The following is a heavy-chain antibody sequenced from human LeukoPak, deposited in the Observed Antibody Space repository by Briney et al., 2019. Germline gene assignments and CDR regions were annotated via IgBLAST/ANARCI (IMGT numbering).Heavy chain of an antibody. CDR2: ISAYNGNT. V-gene: IGHV1-18*01. CDR1: GYTSTSYG. J-gene: IGHJ4*02. Sequence: ASVKVSCKPPGYTSTSYGISWVRQATGQGLDWMGWISAYNGNTNYAHKLQGRVTMTTYTSSSPAYMELRSLRSDDTAVYSCARGRDYDSSGYYYFDYWGQGTLVTVSS. D-gene: IGHD3-22*01. CDR3: ARGRDYDSSGYYYFDY.